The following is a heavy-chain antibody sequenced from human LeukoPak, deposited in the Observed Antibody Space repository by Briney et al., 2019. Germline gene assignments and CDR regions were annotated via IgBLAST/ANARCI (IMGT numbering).Heavy chain of an antibody. Sequence: GESLKISCKGSGYSFTSYWIGWVRQMPGKGLEWMGIIYPGDSDTRYSPSFQGQVTISADKSISTAYLQWSSLKASDTAMYYCAREGRTTRGYSYSFFDYWGQGTLVTVSS. V-gene: IGHV5-51*01. J-gene: IGHJ4*02. CDR1: GYSFTSYW. CDR3: AREGRTTRGYSYSFFDY. D-gene: IGHD5-18*01. CDR2: IYPGDSDT.